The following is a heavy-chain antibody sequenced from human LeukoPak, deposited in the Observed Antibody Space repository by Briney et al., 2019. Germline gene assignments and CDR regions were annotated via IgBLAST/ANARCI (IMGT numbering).Heavy chain of an antibody. V-gene: IGHV3-66*01. CDR1: GFTFSSYA. CDR3: ARVGHRHGHYFDF. Sequence: PGGSLRLSCAASGFTFSSYAMTWVRQAPGRGLEWASVIYSVGSTYYADSVKGRFIISRDDSKSTLYLQMNTLRAEDTAVYHCARVGHRHGHYFDFWGQGTLATVSS. D-gene: IGHD1-26*01. J-gene: IGHJ4*02. CDR2: IYSVGST.